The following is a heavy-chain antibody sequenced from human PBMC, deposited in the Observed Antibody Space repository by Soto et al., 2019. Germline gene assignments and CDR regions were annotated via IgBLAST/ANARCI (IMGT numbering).Heavy chain of an antibody. CDR3: VHKGGGDRILDY. Sequence: SGPTLVNPTQTLTLTCTFSGFSLSTSGVGVGWIRQPPGEALEWLARIYWDDYKHFSPSLESRLTITKDTSKNQVVLTMTNMDPGDTATYYCVHKGGGDRILDYWGQGTLVTVSS. CDR1: GFSLSTSGVG. J-gene: IGHJ4*02. V-gene: IGHV2-5*02. CDR2: IYWDDYK. D-gene: IGHD3-16*01.